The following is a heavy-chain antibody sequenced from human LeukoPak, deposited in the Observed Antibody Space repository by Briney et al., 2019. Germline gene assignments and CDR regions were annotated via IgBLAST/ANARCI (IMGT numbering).Heavy chain of an antibody. CDR2: ISYRGST. Sequence: SETLSLTRTVSGGSIRSSTYYWGWIRQSPGKGLEWIGSISYRGSTYHNPSLKSRVTILVDTSKNQFSLKLSSVTAADTAVYYCAGRGPPDAFDVWGQGTMVAVSS. V-gene: IGHV4-39*07. J-gene: IGHJ3*01. CDR3: AGRGPPDAFDV. CDR1: GGSIRSSTYY.